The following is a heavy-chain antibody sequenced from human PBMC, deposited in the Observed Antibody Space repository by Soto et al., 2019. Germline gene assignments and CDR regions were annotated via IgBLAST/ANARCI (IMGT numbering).Heavy chain of an antibody. CDR2: IIPIFGTA. CDR1: GGTFSSYA. V-gene: IGHV1-69*13. J-gene: IGHJ3*02. D-gene: IGHD6-19*01. Sequence: ASVKVSCKASGGTFSSYAISWVRQAPGQGLEWMGGIIPIFGTANYAQKFQGRVTITADESTSTAYMELSSLRSEDTAVYYCAREHEAVAGYDAFDIWGQGTMVTVSS. CDR3: AREHEAVAGYDAFDI.